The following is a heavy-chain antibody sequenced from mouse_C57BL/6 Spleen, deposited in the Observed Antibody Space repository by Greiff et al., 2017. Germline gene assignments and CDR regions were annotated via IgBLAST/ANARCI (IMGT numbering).Heavy chain of an antibody. D-gene: IGHD5-5*01. CDR1: GYTFTDYY. V-gene: IGHV1-26*01. J-gene: IGHJ3*01. Sequence: EVQLQQSGPELVKPGASVKISCKASGYTFTDYYMNWVKQSHGKSLEWIGDINPNNGGTSYNQKFKGKATLTVDKSSSTAYMELRSLTSEDSAVYYCATLLPKLPFAYWGQGTLVTVSA. CDR3: ATLLPKLPFAY. CDR2: INPNNGGT.